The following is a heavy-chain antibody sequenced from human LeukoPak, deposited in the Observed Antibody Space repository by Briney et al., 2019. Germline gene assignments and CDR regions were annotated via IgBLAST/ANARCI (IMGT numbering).Heavy chain of an antibody. V-gene: IGHV4-59*08. CDR1: GGSISSYY. CDR3: AGLGGSGSYFLAY. D-gene: IGHD3-10*01. J-gene: IGHJ4*02. CDR2: IYYSEST. Sequence: SETLSLTCTVSGGSISSYYWSWIRQPPGKGLEWIGYIYYSESTNYNPSLKSRVTISVDTSKNQFSLKLSSVTAADTAVYYCAGLGGSGSYFLAYWGQGTLVTVSS.